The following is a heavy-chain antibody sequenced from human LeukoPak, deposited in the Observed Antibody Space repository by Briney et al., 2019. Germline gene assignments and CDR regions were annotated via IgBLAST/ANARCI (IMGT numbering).Heavy chain of an antibody. CDR1: GGSVSSGSYY. CDR3: ARGGYSSGWYPWFDP. CDR2: IYYSGST. D-gene: IGHD6-19*01. Sequence: SETLSLTCTVSGGSVSSGSYYWSWIRQPPGKGLEWIGYIYYSGSTNYNPSLKSRVTISVDTSKNQFSLKLSPVTAADTAVYYCARGGYSSGWYPWFDPWGQGTLVTVSS. J-gene: IGHJ5*02. V-gene: IGHV4-61*01.